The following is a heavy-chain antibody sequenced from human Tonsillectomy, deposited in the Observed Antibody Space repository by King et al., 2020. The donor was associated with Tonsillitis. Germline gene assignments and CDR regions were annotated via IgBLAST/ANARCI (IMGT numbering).Heavy chain of an antibody. CDR1: GFTFSSYA. J-gene: IGHJ3*02. CDR2: ISYDGSNK. Sequence: VQLVQSGGGVVQPGRSLRLSCAASGFTFSSYAMHWVRQAPGKGLEWVAVISYDGSNKYYADSVKGRFTISRDNSKNTLYLQMNSLRAEDTAVYYCARERSSDPDAFDIWGQGTMVTVSS. V-gene: IGHV3-30-3*01. CDR3: ARERSSDPDAFDI. D-gene: IGHD2-2*01.